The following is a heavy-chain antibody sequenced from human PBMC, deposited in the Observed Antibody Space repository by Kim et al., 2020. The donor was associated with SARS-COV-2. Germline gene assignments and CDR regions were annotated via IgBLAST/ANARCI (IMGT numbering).Heavy chain of an antibody. D-gene: IGHD3-10*02. Sequence: ASVKVSCKASGYTFTGYYMHWVRQAPGQGLEWMGRINPNSGGTNYAQKFQGRVTMTRDTSISTAYMELSRLRSDDTAVYYCARGPGSQRKEPRENVRGDDSWGQGTLVTVSS. CDR2: INPNSGGT. J-gene: IGHJ4*02. V-gene: IGHV1-2*06. CDR3: ARGPGSQRKEPRENVRGDDS. CDR1: GYTFTGYY.